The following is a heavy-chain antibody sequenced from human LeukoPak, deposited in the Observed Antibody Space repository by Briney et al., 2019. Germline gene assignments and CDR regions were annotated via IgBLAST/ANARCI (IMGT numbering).Heavy chain of an antibody. D-gene: IGHD1-26*01. V-gene: IGHV3-21*01. CDR1: GFTFSSYS. CDR3: ARDRGWGKGDSEWELPNHFDY. CDR2: ISSSSSHI. J-gene: IGHJ4*02. Sequence: GGSLRLSCAASGFTFSSYSMNWVRQAPAKGLEWVSSISSSSSHIYYADSVKGRFTISRDNANNSLYLQMNSLRVEDTAVYYCARDRGWGKGDSEWELPNHFDYWGQGTLVTVSS.